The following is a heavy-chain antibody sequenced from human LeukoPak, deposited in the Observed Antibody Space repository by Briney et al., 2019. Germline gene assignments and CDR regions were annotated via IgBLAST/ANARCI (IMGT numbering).Heavy chain of an antibody. CDR2: ISSSSSYI. J-gene: IGHJ3*02. Sequence: TGGSLRLSCAASGFTFSSYSMNWVRQAPGKGLEWVSSISSSSSYIYYADSVKGRFTISRDNAKNSLYLQMNSLRAEDTAVYYCATEGSDTSPDAFDIWGQGKMVTVSS. D-gene: IGHD2-2*01. CDR3: ATEGSDTSPDAFDI. CDR1: GFTFSSYS. V-gene: IGHV3-21*01.